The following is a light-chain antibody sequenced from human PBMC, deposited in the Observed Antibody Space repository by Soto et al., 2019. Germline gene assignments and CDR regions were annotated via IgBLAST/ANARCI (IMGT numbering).Light chain of an antibody. CDR1: QSLLHSNGYNY. CDR3: MQALQTPPG. J-gene: IGKJ1*01. V-gene: IGKV2-28*01. Sequence: DIVMTQSPLSLPVTPGEPASISCRSSQSLLHSNGYNYLDWYLQKPGQSPQLLIYLGSNRASGAPDRFSGSGSGTDFTLKISRVEAEDVGVYYCMQALQTPPGFGQGTKVEIK. CDR2: LGS.